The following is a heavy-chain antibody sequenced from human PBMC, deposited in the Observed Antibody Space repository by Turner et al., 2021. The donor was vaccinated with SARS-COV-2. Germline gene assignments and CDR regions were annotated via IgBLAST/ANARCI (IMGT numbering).Heavy chain of an antibody. V-gene: IGHV3-30*18. J-gene: IGHJ4*02. CDR2: ISYDGSNK. CDR1: GFTFSSYG. CDR3: AKESNFDY. Sequence: QVQLVESGGGVVQPGRSMRLSCAASGFTFSSYGMHWVPQSPGKGLEWVALISYDGSNKYYADSVKGRFTISRDNSKNTLYLQMNSLRAEDTAVYYCAKESNFDYWGQGTLVTVSS.